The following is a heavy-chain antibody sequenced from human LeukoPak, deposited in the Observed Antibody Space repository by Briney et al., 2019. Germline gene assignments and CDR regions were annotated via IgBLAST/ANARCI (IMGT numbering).Heavy chain of an antibody. D-gene: IGHD6-13*01. CDR3: ARYSSSWWGAFDI. Sequence: SETLSLTCTVSGGSISSYYWSWIRQPPGKGLEWIGYIYYSGSTNYNPSLKSRVTISVDTSKNQFSLKLSSVTAADTAVYYCARYSSSWWGAFDIWGHGTMVTVSS. CDR2: IYYSGST. J-gene: IGHJ3*02. V-gene: IGHV4-59*01. CDR1: GGSISSYY.